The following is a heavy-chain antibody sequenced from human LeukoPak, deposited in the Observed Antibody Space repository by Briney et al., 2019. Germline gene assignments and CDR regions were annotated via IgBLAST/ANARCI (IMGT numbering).Heavy chain of an antibody. D-gene: IGHD1-26*01. V-gene: IGHV3-23*01. CDR1: GFTFSSYA. J-gene: IGHJ4*02. CDR2: ISGSGGST. Sequence: GGSLRLSCAASGFTFSSYAMSWVRQAPGKGLEWVSAISGSGGSTYYADSVKGRFTISRGNSKNTLYLQMNSLRAEDTAVYYCAKSPRIVGAIPNDYWGREPWSPSPQ. CDR3: AKSPRIVGAIPNDY.